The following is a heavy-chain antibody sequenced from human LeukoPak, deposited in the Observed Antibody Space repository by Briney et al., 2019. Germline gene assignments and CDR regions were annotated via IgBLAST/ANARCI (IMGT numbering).Heavy chain of an antibody. D-gene: IGHD2-2*01. CDR3: DKGRQYQLISGLDY. CDR2: ITGSGGST. V-gene: IGHV3-23*01. CDR1: GFTFSSYS. J-gene: IGHJ4*02. Sequence: PGGSLRLSCAASGFTFSSYSMSWVRQAPGKGLEWVSAITGSGGSTYYADSVKGRFTISRDNSKNTISLQMNSLRAEDTDVSYCDKGRQYQLISGLDYWGQGTLVTVSS.